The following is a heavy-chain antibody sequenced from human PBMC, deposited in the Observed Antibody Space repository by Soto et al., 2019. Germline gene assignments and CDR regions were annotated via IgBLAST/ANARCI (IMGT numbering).Heavy chain of an antibody. V-gene: IGHV4-39*01. D-gene: IGHD3-22*01. Sequence: SETLSLTCTVSGGSISSGSYYWGCIRQPPGKGLEWIGSIFYSGDTYYNPSLKSRVTISADSSKNQFSLKLSSVTAADTAVYYCARLGTMIVVFDYWGQGTLVTVSS. J-gene: IGHJ4*02. CDR3: ARLGTMIVVFDY. CDR1: GGSISSGSYY. CDR2: IFYSGDT.